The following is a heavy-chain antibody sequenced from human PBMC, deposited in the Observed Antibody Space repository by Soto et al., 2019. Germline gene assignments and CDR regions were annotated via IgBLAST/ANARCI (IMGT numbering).Heavy chain of an antibody. J-gene: IGHJ3*02. D-gene: IGHD1-26*01. CDR2: IYYSGST. V-gene: IGHV4-59*01. CDR1: GGSISSYY. CDR3: AREASGSYRGTDAFDI. Sequence: QVQLQESGPGLVKPSETLSLTCTVSGGSISSYYWSWIRQPPGKGLEWIGYIYYSGSTNYNPSLKSRVTISVDTSKNQFSLKLSSVTAADTAVYYCAREASGSYRGTDAFDIWGQGTMVTVSS.